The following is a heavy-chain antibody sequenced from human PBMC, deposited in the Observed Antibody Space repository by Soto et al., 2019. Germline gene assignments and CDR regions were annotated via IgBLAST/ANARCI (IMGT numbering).Heavy chain of an antibody. V-gene: IGHV4-31*03. CDR2: ISYSGNT. CDR1: GDSISSGDHH. J-gene: IGHJ4*02. Sequence: TSETLSLTCSVSGDSISSGDHHWTWIRHHPGKGLEWIGYISYSGNTYYNPSLKSRVSISADTSKNQFSLEMTSVTAADTATYYCASMLRDTRIFGVLITTGIVAFDYWGLGTLVTVSS. CDR3: ASMLRDTRIFGVLITTGIVAFDY. D-gene: IGHD3-3*01.